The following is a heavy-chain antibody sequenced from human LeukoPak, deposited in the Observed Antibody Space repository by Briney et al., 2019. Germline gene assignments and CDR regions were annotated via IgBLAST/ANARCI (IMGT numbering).Heavy chain of an antibody. CDR3: ARGVVLGYYYYMDV. D-gene: IGHD2-2*01. J-gene: IGHJ6*03. CDR2: INPNSGNT. V-gene: IGHV1-8*01. Sequence: ASVTVSCTASGYTFTSYDINWVRQAPGQGLERMGWINPNSGNTGYAQKFQGRVTMTRDTSISTAYMELSRLRSDDTAVYYCARGVVLGYYYYMDVWGKGTTVTISS. CDR1: GYTFTSYD.